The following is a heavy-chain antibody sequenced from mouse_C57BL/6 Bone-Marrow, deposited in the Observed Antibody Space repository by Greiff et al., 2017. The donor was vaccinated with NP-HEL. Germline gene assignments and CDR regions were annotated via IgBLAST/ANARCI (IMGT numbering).Heavy chain of an antibody. CDR1: GYAFSSSW. CDR3: ARVRYKRFAY. D-gene: IGHD1-1*01. CDR2: IYPGDGDT. J-gene: IGHJ3*01. Sequence: QVQLQQSGPELVKPGASVKISCKASGYAFSSSWMNWVKQRPGKGLVWIGRIYPGDGDTNYNGKFKGKATLTADKSSSTAYMQLSSLTSEDSAVYFCARVRYKRFAYWGQGTLVTVSA. V-gene: IGHV1-82*01.